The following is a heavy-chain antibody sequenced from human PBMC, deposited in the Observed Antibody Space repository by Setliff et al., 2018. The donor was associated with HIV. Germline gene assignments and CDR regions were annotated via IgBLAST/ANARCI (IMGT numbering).Heavy chain of an antibody. D-gene: IGHD4-17*01. CDR2: IYSTGST. CDR3: AKGAGFYGDYTFDH. V-gene: IGHV4-59*11. Sequence: CTVSGPSINIHSWSWIRQSPGKAFEWIGYIYSTGSTNYNPSLQSRVTISMVASRNQFSLKVTSVTAADTAVYYCAKGAGFYGDYTFDHWGQGRQVTVSS. J-gene: IGHJ4*02. CDR1: GPSINIHS.